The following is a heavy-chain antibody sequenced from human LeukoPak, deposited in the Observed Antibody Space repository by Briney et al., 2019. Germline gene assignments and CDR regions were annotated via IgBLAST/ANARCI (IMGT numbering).Heavy chain of an antibody. CDR1: EFTSSNFW. J-gene: IGHJ4*02. CDR3: ARDSATVTTDY. D-gene: IGHD4-17*01. Sequence: PGGSLRLSCAASEFTSSNFWMAWVRQAPGKGLEWVASIKFDGSERYYVGSVKGRFTISRDNAENSLFLHMNTLRAEDTGVYYCARDSATVTTDYWGQGTLVTVSS. V-gene: IGHV3-7*01. CDR2: IKFDGSER.